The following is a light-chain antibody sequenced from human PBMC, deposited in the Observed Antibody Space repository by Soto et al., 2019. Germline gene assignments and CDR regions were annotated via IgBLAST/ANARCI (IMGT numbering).Light chain of an antibody. V-gene: IGLV2-8*01. J-gene: IGLJ1*01. CDR2: EVS. CDR3: SSYAGSNIWA. Sequence: QSVLTQPPSASGSPGQSVTISCTGTSSDVGGYNYVSWYQQHPGKAPKLMIYEVSKRPSVVPDRFSGSKSGNTASLTVSGLQAEDEADYYCSSYAGSNIWALGTGTKRTVL. CDR1: SSDVGGYNY.